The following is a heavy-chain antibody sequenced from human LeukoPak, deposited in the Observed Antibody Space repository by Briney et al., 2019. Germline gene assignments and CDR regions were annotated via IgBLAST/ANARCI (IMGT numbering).Heavy chain of an antibody. CDR1: GGSISSGSYY. V-gene: IGHV4-61*02. J-gene: IGHJ4*02. CDR3: ARVSGYSSS. Sequence: KPSETLSLTCTVSGGSISSGSYYWSWIRQPAGKGLEWIGRIYTSESTNYNPSLKSRVTISVDTSKNQSSLKLSSVTAADTAVYYCARVSGYSSSWGQGTLVTVSS. CDR2: IYTSEST. D-gene: IGHD6-13*01.